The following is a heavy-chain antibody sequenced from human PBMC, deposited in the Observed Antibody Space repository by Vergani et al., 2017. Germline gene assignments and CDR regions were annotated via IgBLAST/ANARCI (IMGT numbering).Heavy chain of an antibody. CDR2: INPIGGYT. D-gene: IGHD2-15*01. V-gene: IGHV1-46*03. CDR1: GYTFTNYF. Sequence: QVQLVQSGAEVKKPGASVKVSCKASGYTFTNYFIPWVRKAPGKGLEWMGIINPIGGYTNYPQKFQGRVTVTRDTSTSTVHMDLSSLRSEDTAIYYCVRSKNVVAVPFDYWGQGTLVTVSS. CDR3: VRSKNVVAVPFDY. J-gene: IGHJ4*02.